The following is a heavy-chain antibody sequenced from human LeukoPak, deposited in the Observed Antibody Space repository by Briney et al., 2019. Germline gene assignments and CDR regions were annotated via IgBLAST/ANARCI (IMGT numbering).Heavy chain of an antibody. Sequence: SETLSLTCAVTGGSISSSNWWSWVRQPPGKGLEWIGEIYHSGSTNYNPSLKSRVTISVDKSKNQFSLKLSSVTAADTAVYYCARVSSGATTVDYWGQGTLVTVSS. V-gene: IGHV4-4*02. CDR2: IYHSGST. J-gene: IGHJ4*02. CDR1: GGSISSSNW. CDR3: ARVSSGATTVDY. D-gene: IGHD1-26*01.